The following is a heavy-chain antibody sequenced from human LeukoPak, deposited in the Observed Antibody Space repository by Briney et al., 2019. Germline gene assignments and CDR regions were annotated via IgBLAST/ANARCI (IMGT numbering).Heavy chain of an antibody. CDR2: IYPGDSDT. D-gene: IGHD3-22*01. Sequence: LGASLKISCKGSGYSFTSYWIGWVRQMPGKGLEWMGIIYPGDSDTRYSPSFQGQVTISADKSISTAYLQWSSLKASDTAMYYCARRSHDSSGYWDDAFDIWGQGTMVTVSS. CDR1: GYSFTSYW. J-gene: IGHJ3*02. CDR3: ARRSHDSSGYWDDAFDI. V-gene: IGHV5-51*01.